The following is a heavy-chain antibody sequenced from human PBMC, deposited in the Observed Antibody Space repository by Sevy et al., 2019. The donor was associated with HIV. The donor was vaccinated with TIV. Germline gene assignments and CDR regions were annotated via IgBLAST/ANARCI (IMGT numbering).Heavy chain of an antibody. Sequence: GGSLRLSCAASGFTFSRYWMSWVRQAPGKGLEWLANIKVDGSEKYYVDSVKGRFTISRDNAKNSLYLHMNSLRAEDTAVHSCARDCSSTRCLWGMDVWGQGTTVTVSS. CDR1: GFTFSRYW. CDR2: IKVDGSEK. J-gene: IGHJ6*02. V-gene: IGHV3-7*03. CDR3: ARDCSSTRCLWGMDV. D-gene: IGHD2-2*01.